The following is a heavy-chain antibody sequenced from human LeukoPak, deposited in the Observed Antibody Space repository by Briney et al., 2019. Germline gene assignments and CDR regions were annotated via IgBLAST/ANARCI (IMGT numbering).Heavy chain of an antibody. D-gene: IGHD1-26*01. Sequence: LETLSLTCAVYGGSFSGYYWSWIRQPPGKGLEWLGNIFYNGGPYFNPSLKSRVAISVDTSKNHFSLRLNSVTAADTAVYYCATYSGTYSAFDIWGLGTLVTVSS. CDR2: IFYNGGP. CDR3: ATYSGTYSAFDI. CDR1: GGSFSGYY. V-gene: IGHV4-34*12. J-gene: IGHJ3*02.